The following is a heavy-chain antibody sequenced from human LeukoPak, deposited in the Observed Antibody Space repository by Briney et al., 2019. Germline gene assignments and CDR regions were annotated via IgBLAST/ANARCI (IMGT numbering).Heavy chain of an antibody. CDR1: GFTFSSYA. D-gene: IGHD6-13*01. J-gene: IGHJ4*02. V-gene: IGHV3-30-3*01. CDR3: ARGGLGSSWNYYFDY. Sequence: GRSLRLSCAASGFTFSSYAMHWVRQAPGKGLEWVAVISYDGSNKYYADSVKGRFTISRDNSKNTLYLQMNSLRAEDTAVYYCARGGLGSSWNYYFDYWGQGTLDTVSS. CDR2: ISYDGSNK.